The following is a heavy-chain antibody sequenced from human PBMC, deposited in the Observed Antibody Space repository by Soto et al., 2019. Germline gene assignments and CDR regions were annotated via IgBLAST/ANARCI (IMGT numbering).Heavy chain of an antibody. CDR1: GFTFNNYA. Sequence: EVQVVESGGGLAQPGGSLRLSCAASGFTFNNYAMSWVRRAPGKGLEWVSGISGRGGNTYYADSVKGRVTISRDHSKNSRYLQMNSLRAEDTALYYCAKGGGDWSGVSCPFYYYYYMDVCGKGTTVTVSS. D-gene: IGHD2-15*01. V-gene: IGHV3-23*04. J-gene: IGHJ6*03. CDR3: AKGGGDWSGVSCPFYYYYYMDV. CDR2: ISGRGGNT.